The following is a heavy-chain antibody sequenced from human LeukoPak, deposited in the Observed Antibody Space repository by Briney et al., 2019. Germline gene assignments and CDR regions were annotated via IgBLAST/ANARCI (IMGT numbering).Heavy chain of an antibody. CDR1: GGSFSGYY. CDR2: INHSGST. D-gene: IGHD3-22*01. J-gene: IGHJ4*02. CDR3: ARVRVTRYYYDSSGSKCYFDY. V-gene: IGHV4-34*01. Sequence: SETLSLTCAVYGGSFSGYYWSWIRQPPGKGLEWIGEINHSGSTNYNPSLKSRVTISVDTSKNQFSLKLSSVTAADTAVYYCARVRVTRYYYDSSGSKCYFDYWGQGTLVTVSS.